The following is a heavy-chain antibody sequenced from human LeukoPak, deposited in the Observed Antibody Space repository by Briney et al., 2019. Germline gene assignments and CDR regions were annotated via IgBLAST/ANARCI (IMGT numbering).Heavy chain of an antibody. CDR3: ARREASWLPFDC. J-gene: IGHJ4*02. CDR1: GGSISSSSYY. CDR2: IYYSGST. D-gene: IGHD5-24*01. V-gene: IGHV4-39*01. Sequence: ASETLSLTCTVSGGSISSSSYYWGWIRQPPGKGLEWIGSIYYSGSTYYNPSLKSRVTISVDTSKNQFSLNLRFVTAADTAVYYCARREASWLPFDCWGQGTLVTVSS.